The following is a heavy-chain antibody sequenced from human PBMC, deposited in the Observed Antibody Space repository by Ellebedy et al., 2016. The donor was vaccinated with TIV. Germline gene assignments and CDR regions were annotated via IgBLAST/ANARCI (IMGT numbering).Heavy chain of an antibody. J-gene: IGHJ4*02. Sequence: GESLKISCAASGFTFSTYSMAWVRQAPGKGLEWVSYMSSSTGDKYYADSVKGRLTISRVNAENSLYLQMNSLRDEDTAVYYCAREGRDGYNPYFDYWGQGILVTVSS. V-gene: IGHV3-48*02. CDR2: MSSSTGDK. CDR1: GFTFSTYS. D-gene: IGHD5-24*01. CDR3: AREGRDGYNPYFDY.